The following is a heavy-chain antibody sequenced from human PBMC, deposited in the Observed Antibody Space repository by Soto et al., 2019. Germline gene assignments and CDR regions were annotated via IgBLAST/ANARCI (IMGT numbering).Heavy chain of an antibody. V-gene: IGHV4-59*01. Sequence: SETLSLTCTVSGGSISSYYWSWIRQPPGKGLEWIGYIYYSGSTNYNPSLKSRVTISVDTSKNQFSLKLSSVTAADTAVYYCASWNLGYCSSTSCHEDAFDIWGQGTMVTVSS. CDR1: GGSISSYY. CDR3: ASWNLGYCSSTSCHEDAFDI. D-gene: IGHD2-2*01. CDR2: IYYSGST. J-gene: IGHJ3*02.